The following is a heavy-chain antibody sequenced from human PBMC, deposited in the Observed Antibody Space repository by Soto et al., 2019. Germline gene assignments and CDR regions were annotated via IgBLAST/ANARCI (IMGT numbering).Heavy chain of an antibody. CDR2: VSAYNGNT. CDR3: ARDTRYSSTWSDF. J-gene: IGHJ4*02. V-gene: IGHV1-18*01. CDR1: GYTFTKYG. Sequence: QVQLVQSGAEVKEPGASVKVSCKASGYTFTKYGISWVRQAPGQGLEFMGWVSAYNGNTNYVQKFQGRVTMTTDTSTDTAYMELRSLRSDDTAVYYCARDTRYSSTWSDFWGQGTLVTVSS. D-gene: IGHD6-13*01.